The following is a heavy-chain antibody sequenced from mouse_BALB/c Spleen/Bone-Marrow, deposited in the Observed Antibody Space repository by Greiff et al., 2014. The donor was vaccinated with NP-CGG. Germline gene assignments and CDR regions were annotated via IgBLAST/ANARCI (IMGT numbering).Heavy chain of an antibody. Sequence: EVQVVESGGDLVRPGGSLKLSCAASGFTFSSYDMSWVRQTPDKRLEWVATIGSGGSYTYYPDSVKGRFTIFRDNAKNTLYLQMSSLKSEDTAMYYCSRLSYDYDGAWFAYWGQRTLVTVSA. CDR2: IGSGGSYT. J-gene: IGHJ3*01. CDR1: GFTFSSYD. D-gene: IGHD2-4*01. V-gene: IGHV5-6*01. CDR3: SRLSYDYDGAWFAY.